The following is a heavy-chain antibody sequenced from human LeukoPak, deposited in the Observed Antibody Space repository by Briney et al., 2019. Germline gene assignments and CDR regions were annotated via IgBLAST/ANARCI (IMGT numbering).Heavy chain of an antibody. J-gene: IGHJ1*01. CDR1: GGSISTYY. V-gene: IGHV4-59*01. D-gene: IGHD3-22*01. CDR3: AKRDYYDSSGFSPLFQH. CDR2: VYYSGST. Sequence: PSETLSLTCTVSGGSISTYYWSWIRQPPGKGLEWIGYVYYSGSTNYNPSLMSRVTISVDTSENQFSLKLSSVTAADTAVYYCAKRDYYDSSGFSPLFQHWGPGTLVTVSS.